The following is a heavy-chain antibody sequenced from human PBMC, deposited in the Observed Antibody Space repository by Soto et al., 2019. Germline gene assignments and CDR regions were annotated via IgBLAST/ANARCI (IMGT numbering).Heavy chain of an antibody. CDR1: GDSVSGNSAA. D-gene: IGHD2-2*01. J-gene: IGHJ6*02. CDR2: TYYRSKWYN. Sequence: PSQTLSLTCAISGDSVSGNSAAGKCIRHSASRCLEWLGRTYYRSKWYNDYAVSVKSRITINPDTSKNQFSLQLNSVTPEDTAVYYCARGRDCSSTSCYWYYYYGMDVWGQGTTVTVSS. CDR3: ARGRDCSSTSCYWYYYYGMDV. V-gene: IGHV6-1*01.